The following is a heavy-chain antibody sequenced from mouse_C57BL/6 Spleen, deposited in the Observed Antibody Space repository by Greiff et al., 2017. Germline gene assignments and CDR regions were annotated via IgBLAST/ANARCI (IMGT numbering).Heavy chain of an antibody. Sequence: QVQLKQPGAELVKPGASVKLSCKASGYTFTSYWMQWVKQRPGQGLEWIGEIDPSDSYTNYNQKFKGKATLTVDTSSSTAYMQLSSLTSEDSAVYYCARWDPVEVPYFDYWGQGTTLTVSS. V-gene: IGHV1-50*01. CDR1: GYTFTSYW. D-gene: IGHD4-1*01. CDR3: ARWDPVEVPYFDY. CDR2: IDPSDSYT. J-gene: IGHJ2*01.